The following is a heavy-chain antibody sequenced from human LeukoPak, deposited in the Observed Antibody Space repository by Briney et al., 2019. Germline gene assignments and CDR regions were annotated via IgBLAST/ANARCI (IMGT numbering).Heavy chain of an antibody. CDR2: ISSSGSTI. CDR1: GFTFSDYY. D-gene: IGHD6-13*01. CDR3: ARDLGLISSWLHDAFDI. J-gene: IGHJ3*02. V-gene: IGHV3-11*04. Sequence: GGSLRLSCAASGFTFSDYYMSWIRQAPGKGLEWVSYISSSGSTIYYADSVKGRFTISRDNAKNSLYLQMNSLRAEDTAVYYCARDLGLISSWLHDAFDIWGQGTMVTVSS.